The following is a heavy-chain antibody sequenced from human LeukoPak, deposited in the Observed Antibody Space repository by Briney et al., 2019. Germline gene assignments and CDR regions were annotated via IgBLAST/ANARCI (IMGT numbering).Heavy chain of an antibody. V-gene: IGHV1-18*01. CDR3: ARDNSVRDEAWWFNP. CDR2: IGACNGNT. CDR1: GHTFTSYG. J-gene: IGHJ5*02. Sequence: ASVKVSCKASGHTFTSYGISWVRQAPGQGLEWMGWIGACNGNTNYAQKLQGRVTMTTDTSTSTAYMELGSLRSEDTAVYYCARDNSVRDEAWWFNPWGQGTLVTVSS. D-gene: IGHD5-24*01.